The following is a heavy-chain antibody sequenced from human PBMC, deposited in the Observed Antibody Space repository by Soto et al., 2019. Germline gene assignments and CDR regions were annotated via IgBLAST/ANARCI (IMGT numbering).Heavy chain of an antibody. D-gene: IGHD3-22*01. CDR3: ARDRGYDSSGYYGY. J-gene: IGHJ4*02. Sequence: QVQLVESGVGVVQPGRSLRLSCAASGFTFSSYGMHWVRQAPGKGLEWVAVIWYDGSNKYYADSVKGRFTISRDNSKNTLYLQMNSLRAEDTAVYYCARDRGYDSSGYYGYWGQGTLVTVSS. V-gene: IGHV3-33*01. CDR1: GFTFSSYG. CDR2: IWYDGSNK.